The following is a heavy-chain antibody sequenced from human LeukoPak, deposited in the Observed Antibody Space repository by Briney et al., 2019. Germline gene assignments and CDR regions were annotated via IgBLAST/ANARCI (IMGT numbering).Heavy chain of an antibody. CDR3: AKDRWRDGSSSFDN. V-gene: IGHV1-18*01. CDR2: ISTYNGNT. CDR1: GYTFTSYS. D-gene: IGHD6-6*01. J-gene: IGHJ4*02. Sequence: GASVKVSCKASGYTFTSYSINWVRQAPGQGLEWMGWISTYNGNTNYAPKLRGRVTMTTDTSTSTAYMELRSLRSDDTAVYYCAKDRWRDGSSSFDNWGQGTLVTVSS.